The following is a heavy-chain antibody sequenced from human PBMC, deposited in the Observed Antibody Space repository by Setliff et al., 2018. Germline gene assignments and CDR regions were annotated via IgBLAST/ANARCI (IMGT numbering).Heavy chain of an antibody. CDR1: GFTFSNYG. J-gene: IGHJ5*02. CDR3: AKGRRISYSSGWLNWFDP. D-gene: IGHD6-19*01. V-gene: IGHV3-33*06. CDR2: IWNDGSSK. Sequence: GGSLRLSCVASGFTFSNYGMHWVRQAPGKGLEWVALIWNDGSSKFYGDSVKGRFTISRDNSKNTLYLQMNSLRAEDTAVYYCAKGRRISYSSGWLNWFDPWGQGTLVTVSS.